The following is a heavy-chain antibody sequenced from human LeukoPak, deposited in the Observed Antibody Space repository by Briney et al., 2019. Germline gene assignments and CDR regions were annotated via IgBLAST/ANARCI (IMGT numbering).Heavy chain of an antibody. CDR1: GGTFSSYA. D-gene: IGHD4/OR15-4a*01. CDR2: IIPIFGTA. J-gene: IGHJ3*02. Sequence: ASVKVSCKASGGTFSSYAISWVRQAPGQGLEWMGGIIPIFGTANYAQKFQGRVTITADESTSTAYMELSSLRSEDTAVYYCARDPTRGASNAFDIWGQGTMVTVSS. V-gene: IGHV1-69*13. CDR3: ARDPTRGASNAFDI.